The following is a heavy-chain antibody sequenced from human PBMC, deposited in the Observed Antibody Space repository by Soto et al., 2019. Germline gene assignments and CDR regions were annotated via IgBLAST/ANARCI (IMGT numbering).Heavy chain of an antibody. J-gene: IGHJ6*04. V-gene: IGHV4-31*03. Sequence: SETLSLTCTVSGGSISSGGYYWSWIRQHPGKGLEWIGYIYYSGSTYYNPSLKSRVTISVDTSKNQFSLKLSSVTAADTAVYYCARVFTIFGVASLDVWGKGTTVTVSS. D-gene: IGHD3-3*01. CDR1: GGSISSGGYY. CDR2: IYYSGST. CDR3: ARVFTIFGVASLDV.